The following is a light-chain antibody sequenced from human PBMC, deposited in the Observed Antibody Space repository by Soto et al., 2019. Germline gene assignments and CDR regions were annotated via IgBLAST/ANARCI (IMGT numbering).Light chain of an antibody. CDR1: QTINDW. Sequence: DIQMTQSPSTLSASVGDRVTITCRASQTINDWLAWYQQKPGKAPKLLIYKTSSLESGVPSRFSGSGSGTEFTLTISALQPEDFATYHCQHWNNYLWTFGQGTKVEIK. V-gene: IGKV1-5*03. CDR2: KTS. CDR3: QHWNNYLWT. J-gene: IGKJ1*01.